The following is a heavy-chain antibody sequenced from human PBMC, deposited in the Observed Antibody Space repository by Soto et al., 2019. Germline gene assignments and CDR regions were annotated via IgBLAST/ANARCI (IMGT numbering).Heavy chain of an antibody. CDR2: INSDGSSI. D-gene: IGHD3-3*01. Sequence: EVQLVESGGDLVQPGGFLRLSCATSGFTFSRYWMHWVRQVPGKGLVWVSRINSDGSSISYSDSVKGRFTISRDNAKNTLYLKMNSLRVEDTAVYYCARLPVYTITSLAYWGQGTLVTVSS. J-gene: IGHJ4*02. CDR1: GFTFSRYW. V-gene: IGHV3-74*01. CDR3: ARLPVYTITSLAY.